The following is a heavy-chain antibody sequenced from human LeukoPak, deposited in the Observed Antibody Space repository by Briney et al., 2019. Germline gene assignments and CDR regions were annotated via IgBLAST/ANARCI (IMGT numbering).Heavy chain of an antibody. D-gene: IGHD2-8*01. J-gene: IGHJ4*02. V-gene: IGHV1-18*01. CDR2: ISAYNGNT. CDR3: ARGGHCTNGVCYTFDY. Sequence: SVKLSCTASGYTFSIYGISWVRQAPGQGLEWMGCISAYNGNTNQAQKLQGRVTMTTDTSTSTAYVELRSLRSDDTAVYYCARGGHCTNGVCYTFDYWGEGTLDSVST. CDR1: GYTFSIYG.